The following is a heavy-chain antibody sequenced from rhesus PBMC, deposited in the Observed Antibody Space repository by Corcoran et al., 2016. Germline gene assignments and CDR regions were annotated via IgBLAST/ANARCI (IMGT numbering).Heavy chain of an antibody. J-gene: IGHJ4*01. Sequence: QVQLQESGPGLVKPSETLSLTCAVSGYSISTGYDWSWIRQPPGKGLEWIGYIDGSSRSTNYNPSLKSRVTISKDTSKNQFSLRLSSVTAADTAVYYCADVDFDYWGQGVLVTVSS. CDR2: IDGSSRST. CDR1: GYSISTGYD. V-gene: IGHV4-127*01. CDR3: ADVDFDY.